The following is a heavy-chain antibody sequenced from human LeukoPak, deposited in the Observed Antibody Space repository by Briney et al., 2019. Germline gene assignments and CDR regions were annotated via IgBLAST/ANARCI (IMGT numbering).Heavy chain of an antibody. CDR1: GGSVSSGSCY. D-gene: IGHD1-1*01. V-gene: IGHV4-61*01. Sequence: SETLSLTCTVSGGSVSSGSCYWSWIRQPPGKGLEWIGYIYYSGSTNYNPSLKSRVTISVDTSKNQFSLKLSSVTAADTAVYYCARDRNGDFDYWGQGTLVTVSS. J-gene: IGHJ4*02. CDR2: IYYSGST. CDR3: ARDRNGDFDY.